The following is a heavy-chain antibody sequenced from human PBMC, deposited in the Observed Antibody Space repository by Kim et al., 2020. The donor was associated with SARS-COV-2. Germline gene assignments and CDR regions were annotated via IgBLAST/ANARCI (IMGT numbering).Heavy chain of an antibody. D-gene: IGHD2-15*01. V-gene: IGHV3-13*01. Sequence: GGSLRLSCAASGFTFSSYDMHWVRQAPGKGLEWVSAIGTAGDTYYPGSVKGRFTISRENAKNSLYLQMNSLRAGDTAVYYCARGPPGYCSGGSCYGDAFDIWGQGTMVTVSS. J-gene: IGHJ3*02. CDR3: ARGPPGYCSGGSCYGDAFDI. CDR1: GFTFSSYD. CDR2: IGTAGDT.